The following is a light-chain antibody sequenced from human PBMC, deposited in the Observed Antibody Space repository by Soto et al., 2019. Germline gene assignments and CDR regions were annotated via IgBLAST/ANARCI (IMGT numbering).Light chain of an antibody. V-gene: IGKV3-20*01. CDR2: GAS. Sequence: EIVMTQSPATLSVSPGERATLSCRASQSVSSNLAWYQQKPGQAPRLLIYGASSRATATPDRFSGSGSGTDFTLTISRLEPEDFAVYYCHHYGSSLGTFGQGTKVDNK. CDR3: HHYGSSLGT. J-gene: IGKJ1*01. CDR1: QSVSSN.